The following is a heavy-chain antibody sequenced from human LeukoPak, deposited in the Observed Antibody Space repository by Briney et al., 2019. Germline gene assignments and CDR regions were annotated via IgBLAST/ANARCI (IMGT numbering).Heavy chain of an antibody. CDR3: ARDGGGYCSSTSCYKVY. CDR2: IKQDGSEK. V-gene: IGHV3-7*01. Sequence: GGSLRLSCAASGFTFSSYWMSWVRQTPGKGLEWVANIKQDGSEKYYVDSVKGRFSISRDNAKNSLYLQMNGLRAEDTAVYYCARDGGGYCSSTSCYKVYWGQGTLVTVSS. D-gene: IGHD2-2*02. J-gene: IGHJ4*02. CDR1: GFTFSSYW.